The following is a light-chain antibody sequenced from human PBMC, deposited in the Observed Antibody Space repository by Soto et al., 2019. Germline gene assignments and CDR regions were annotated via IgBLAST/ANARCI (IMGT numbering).Light chain of an antibody. J-gene: IGLJ3*02. CDR3: SSYSDSSTL. Sequence: QSALTQPASVSGSPGQSITISCTGSSSDVGYYNYVSWYQQHPGKAPKLIIYDVSDRPSGVSNRFSGSKSANTASLTISGLQAEDEADYYCSSYSDSSTLFGGGTQLTVL. CDR2: DVS. V-gene: IGLV2-14*01. CDR1: SSDVGYYNY.